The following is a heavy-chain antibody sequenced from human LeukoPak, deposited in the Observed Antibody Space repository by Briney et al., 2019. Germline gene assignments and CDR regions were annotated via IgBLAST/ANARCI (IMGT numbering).Heavy chain of an antibody. CDR1: GFTFSSYE. CDR2: ISSSSSSI. CDR3: ARDGYYYKAMDV. J-gene: IGHJ6*02. V-gene: IGHV3-21*01. Sequence: GGSLRLSCEASGFTFSSYEMNWVRQAPGKGLEWVSSISSSSSSIYYADSVKGRFTISRDNAKNSLYLQMNSLRAEDTAVYYCARDGYYYKAMDVWGQGTTVTVSS. D-gene: IGHD3-10*01.